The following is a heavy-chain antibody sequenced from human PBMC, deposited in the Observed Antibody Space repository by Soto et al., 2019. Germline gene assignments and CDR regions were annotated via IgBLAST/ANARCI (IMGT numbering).Heavy chain of an antibody. CDR1: GYTFTSYE. J-gene: IGHJ6*03. CDR3: ARERKTRRDYYYYMDV. V-gene: IGHV1-8*01. CDR2: MNPNSGNT. Sequence: ASVKVSCKASGYTFTSYESKWVRQATGQGLEWMGWMNPNSGNTGYAQKFQGRVTMTRNTSISTAYMELSSLRSEDTAVYYCARERKTRRDYYYYMDVWGKGTTVTVSS. D-gene: IGHD6-6*01.